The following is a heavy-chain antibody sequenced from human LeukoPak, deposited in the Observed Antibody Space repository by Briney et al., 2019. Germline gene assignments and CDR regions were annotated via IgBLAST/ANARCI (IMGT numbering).Heavy chain of an antibody. V-gene: IGHV4-4*02. CDR3: ARGPKGGRYYGSRRGYFDY. D-gene: IGHD3-10*01. CDR2: IYHSGST. CDR1: GGSISSSNW. J-gene: IGHJ4*02. Sequence: PSGTLSLTCAVSGGSISSSNWWSWVRQPPGKGLEWIGEIYHSGSTNYNPSLKSRVTISVDKSKNQFSLKLSSVTAADTAVYYCARGPKGGRYYGSRRGYFDYWGQGTLVTVSS.